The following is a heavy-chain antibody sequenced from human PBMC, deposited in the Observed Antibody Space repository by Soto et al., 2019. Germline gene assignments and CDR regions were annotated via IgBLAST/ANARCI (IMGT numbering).Heavy chain of an antibody. CDR2: ISGSGGSST. CDR3: ALLRAVAMQNFDY. CDR1: GFTFISYA. V-gene: IGHV3-23*01. D-gene: IGHD2-2*01. Sequence: EVQLLESGGGLVQPGGSLRLSCAASGFTFISYAMSWVRQAPGKGLEWVSGISGSGGSSTYYADSVKGLFTISSDNSKNTLYLQMNSLRAEDTAVYYCALLRAVAMQNFDYWGQGTLVTVSS. J-gene: IGHJ4*02.